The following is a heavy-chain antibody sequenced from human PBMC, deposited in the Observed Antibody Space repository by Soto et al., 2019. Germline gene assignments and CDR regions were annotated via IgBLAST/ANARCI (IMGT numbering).Heavy chain of an antibody. CDR2: ISGYNGNT. Sequence: QVQLVQSGAEVKKRGASVKVSCKASGYTFTIYGISWVRQAPGQGLEWMGWISGYNGNTDYAQNLQDRVTLTTDASTSSVYMELRSLRSDDTAVYYCARVDYYDSSGYYGYWGQGTLITVSS. V-gene: IGHV1-18*04. J-gene: IGHJ4*02. CDR3: ARVDYYDSSGYYGY. CDR1: GYTFTIYG. D-gene: IGHD3-22*01.